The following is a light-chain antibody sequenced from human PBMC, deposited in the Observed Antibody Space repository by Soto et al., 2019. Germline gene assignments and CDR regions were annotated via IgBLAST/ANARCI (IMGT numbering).Light chain of an antibody. J-gene: IGKJ2*01. CDR3: QLRSDWPPTYT. V-gene: IGKV1-9*01. Sequence: IQLTQSPSSLSASVGDRVTINCRASQGISSYLAWYQQKPGKAPKFLIYAASTLQSGVPSRFTGSGSGTDFTLTISSLEPEDSAVYFCQLRSDWPPTYTFGQGTKLE. CDR2: AAS. CDR1: QGISSY.